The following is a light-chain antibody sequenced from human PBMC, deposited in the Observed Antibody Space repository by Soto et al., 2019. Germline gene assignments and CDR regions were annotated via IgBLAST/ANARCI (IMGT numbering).Light chain of an antibody. J-gene: IGKJ4*01. Sequence: EIVLTQSPATLSLSPGERATLSCRSSQSVSSFLAWYQQKPGQAPRLLIYDASNKAPGIPARFSGSGSGTDFTLTINRLEPEDFAVYYCQQRSNWPLTFGGGTKV. V-gene: IGKV3-11*01. CDR1: QSVSSF. CDR3: QQRSNWPLT. CDR2: DAS.